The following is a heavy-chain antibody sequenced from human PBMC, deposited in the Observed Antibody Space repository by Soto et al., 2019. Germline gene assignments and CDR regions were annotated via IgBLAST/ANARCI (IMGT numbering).Heavy chain of an antibody. J-gene: IGHJ6*02. CDR2: IIPIFGTA. Sequence: QVQLVQSGAEVKKPGSSVKVSCKASGGTFSSYAISWVRQAPGQGLEWMGGIIPIFGTANYAQKFQGRVTLTADKSTSTAYMELSSLRSEDTAVYYCARGNYYGSGSYRKYYYSGMDVWGQGTTVTVSS. D-gene: IGHD3-10*01. V-gene: IGHV1-69*06. CDR3: ARGNYYGSGSYRKYYYSGMDV. CDR1: GGTFSSYA.